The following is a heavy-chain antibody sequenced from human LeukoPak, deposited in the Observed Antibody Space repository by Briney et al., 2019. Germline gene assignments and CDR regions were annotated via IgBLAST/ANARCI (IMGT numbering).Heavy chain of an antibody. J-gene: IGHJ4*02. CDR3: ARSPYYLDSSGYHGAYYFDY. CDR1: DHSISSGDY. V-gene: IGHV4-38-2*01. Sequence: SETLSLTCAVSDHSISSGDYWGWIRQPPGKGLEWIASIYHSGSTYSNPSLKSRVTMSVDTSKNQFSLKLSSVTAADTAVYYCARSPYYLDSSGYHGAYYFDYWGQGILITVSS. CDR2: IYHSGST. D-gene: IGHD3-22*01.